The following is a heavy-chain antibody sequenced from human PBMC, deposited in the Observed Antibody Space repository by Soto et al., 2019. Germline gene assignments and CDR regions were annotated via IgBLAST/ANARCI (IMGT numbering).Heavy chain of an antibody. J-gene: IGHJ4*02. CDR1: GGSISSSSYY. D-gene: IGHD2-15*01. CDR2: IYYSGST. V-gene: IGHV4-39*01. CDR3: ARHVVVAVRAVFDY. Sequence: SETLSLTCTVSGGSISSSSYYWGWIRQPPGKGLEWIGSIYYSGSTYYNPSLKSRVTISVDTSKNQFSLKLSSVTAADTAVYYCARHVVVAVRAVFDYWGQGTLVTVSS.